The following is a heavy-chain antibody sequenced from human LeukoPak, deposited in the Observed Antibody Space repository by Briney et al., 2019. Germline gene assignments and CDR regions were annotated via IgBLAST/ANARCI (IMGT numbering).Heavy chain of an antibody. D-gene: IGHD4-17*01. CDR1: GFTFSSYG. J-gene: IGHJ4*02. Sequence: GGSLRLSCAASGFTFSSYGMHWVRQAPGKGLEWVAVISYDGSNKYYADSVKGRFTISRDNSKNTLYLQMNSLRAEDTAVYYCAKGGRYAEIFDYWGQGTLVTVSS. V-gene: IGHV3-30*18. CDR3: AKGGRYAEIFDY. CDR2: ISYDGSNK.